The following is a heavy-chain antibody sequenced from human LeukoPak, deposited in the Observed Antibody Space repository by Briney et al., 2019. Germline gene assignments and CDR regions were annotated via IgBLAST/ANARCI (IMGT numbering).Heavy chain of an antibody. CDR1: GYTFTYYY. D-gene: IGHD6-19*01. V-gene: IGHV1-2*02. CDR3: ARAIAVVDY. CDR2: INPNSGGT. Sequence: GASVKVSCKASGYTFTYYYIHWVRQAPGQGLEWMGWINPNSGGTNSARKFQGRVTMTKDTSISTAYMELSRLRSDDTAVYFCARAIAVVDYWGQGTLVTVSS. J-gene: IGHJ4*02.